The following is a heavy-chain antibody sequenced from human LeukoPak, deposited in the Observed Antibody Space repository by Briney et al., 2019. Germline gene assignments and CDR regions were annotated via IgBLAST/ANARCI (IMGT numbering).Heavy chain of an antibody. CDR2: ISGSGGST. CDR1: GFTFSSYA. Sequence: GGSLRLSCAASGFTFSSYAMSWVRQAPGKGLEWVSAISGSGGSTYYADSVKGRFTISRDNSKNTLYLQMNSLRAEDTAVYYCAKGPYYYGSGSYTDYWGQGTLVTVSS. J-gene: IGHJ4*02. CDR3: AKGPYYYGSGSYTDY. V-gene: IGHV3-23*01. D-gene: IGHD3-10*01.